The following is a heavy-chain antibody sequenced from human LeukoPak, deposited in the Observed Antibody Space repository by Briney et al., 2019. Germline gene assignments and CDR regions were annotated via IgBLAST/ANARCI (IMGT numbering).Heavy chain of an antibody. CDR3: ARDGDGRINFDY. Sequence: ASVKVSCTASGYTFTTFHINWVRQATGQGLEWMAWINPHSGDTNYAPKFQGRITLTRDTSISTDYMELSSLTSDDTAVYYCARDGDGRINFDYWGQGSLVTVSS. V-gene: IGHV1-2*02. D-gene: IGHD5-24*01. J-gene: IGHJ4*02. CDR2: INPHSGDT. CDR1: GYTFTTFH.